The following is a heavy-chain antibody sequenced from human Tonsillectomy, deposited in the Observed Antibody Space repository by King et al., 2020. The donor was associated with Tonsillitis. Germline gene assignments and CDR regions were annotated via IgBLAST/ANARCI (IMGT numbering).Heavy chain of an antibody. CDR1: GFTFSSYW. CDR3: ASRLVIAAAGPGEFDY. Sequence: VQLVESGGGLVQPGGSLRLSCAASGFTFSSYWMSWVRQAPGKGLEWVANIKQDGSEKYYGYSVKGRFTISRDNAKNSLYLQMNSLRAEDTAVYYCASRLVIAAAGPGEFDYWGQGTLVTVSS. J-gene: IGHJ4*02. CDR2: IKQDGSEK. D-gene: IGHD6-13*01. V-gene: IGHV3-7*01.